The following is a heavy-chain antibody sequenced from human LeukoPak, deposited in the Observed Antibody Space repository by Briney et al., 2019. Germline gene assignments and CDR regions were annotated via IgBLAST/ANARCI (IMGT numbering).Heavy chain of an antibody. CDR2: SNPNDGGT. CDR3: ARESPYCSSWFDN. J-gene: IGHJ4*02. Sequence: ASVKVSCKASGYTLTDYYLHWVRQAPGQGLEWMGWSNPNDGGTNYAQKFRGRVTMTTDTSITTAYMDLNSLRSDDTAVYYCARESPYCSSWFDNWGEGTLVTVSS. V-gene: IGHV1-2*02. D-gene: IGHD6-13*01. CDR1: GYTLTDYY.